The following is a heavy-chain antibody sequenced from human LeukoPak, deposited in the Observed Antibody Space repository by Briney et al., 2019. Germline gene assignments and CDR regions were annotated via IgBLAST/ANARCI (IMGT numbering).Heavy chain of an antibody. CDR1: GYTFTGYY. J-gene: IGHJ4*02. CDR2: INPNSGGT. D-gene: IGHD3-10*01. Sequence: ASVKVSCKASGYTFTGYYMHWVRQAPGQGLEWMGWINPNSGGTNYAQKFQGRVTMTRDTSISTAYMELSRLRSDDTAVYYCARGKGTMVRGVPQGYWGQGTLVTVSS. V-gene: IGHV1-2*02. CDR3: ARGKGTMVRGVPQGY.